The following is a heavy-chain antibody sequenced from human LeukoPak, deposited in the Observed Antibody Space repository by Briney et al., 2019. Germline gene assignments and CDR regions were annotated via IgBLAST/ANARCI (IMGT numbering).Heavy chain of an antibody. Sequence: SETLSLTCTVSGGSISSSSYYWGWIRQPPGKGLEWIGSIYYSGSTYYNPSLKRRVTISVDTSKNQFSLKLSSVTAADTAVYYCASRSSGWYFDYWGQGTLVTVSS. CDR3: ASRSSGWYFDY. J-gene: IGHJ4*02. CDR1: GGSISSSSYY. CDR2: IYYSGST. D-gene: IGHD6-19*01. V-gene: IGHV4-39*01.